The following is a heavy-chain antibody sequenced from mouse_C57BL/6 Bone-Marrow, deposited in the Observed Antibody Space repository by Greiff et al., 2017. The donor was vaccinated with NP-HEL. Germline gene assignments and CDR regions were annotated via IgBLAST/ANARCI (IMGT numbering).Heavy chain of an antibody. J-gene: IGHJ4*01. D-gene: IGHD2-2*01. CDR2: IYPGNSDT. CDR1: GYTFTSYW. CDR3: TRDYGYPYAMDY. Sequence: VQLQQSGTVLARPGASVKMSCKTSGYTFTSYWMHWVKQRPGQGLEWIGAIYPGNSDTSYNQKFKGKAKLTAVTSASTAYMELSSLTNEDSAVYYCTRDYGYPYAMDYWGQGTSVTVSS. V-gene: IGHV1-5*01.